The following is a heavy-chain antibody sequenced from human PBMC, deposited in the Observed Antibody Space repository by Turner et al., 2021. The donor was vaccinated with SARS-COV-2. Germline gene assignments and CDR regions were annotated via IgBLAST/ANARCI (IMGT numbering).Heavy chain of an antibody. CDR1: GGTFSTYA. V-gene: IGHV1-69*01. CDR3: ARDGVAYCGGDCYPLAEYFQH. Sequence: QVQLVQAGAEVHEPGLSVQVAFKASGGTFSTYAISWVRQAPGQGLEWMGGIIPIFGITNYAQKFQDRVTITADESTSTAYMELSSLRSEDTAVYYCARDGVAYCGGDCYPLAEYFQHWGQGTLVTVSS. CDR2: IIPIFGIT. J-gene: IGHJ1*01. D-gene: IGHD2-21*02.